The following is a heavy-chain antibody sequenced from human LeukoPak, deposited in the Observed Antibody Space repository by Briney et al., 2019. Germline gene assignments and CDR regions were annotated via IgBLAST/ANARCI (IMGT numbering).Heavy chain of an antibody. CDR1: GYTFTNYY. CDR2: INPSGGST. CDR3: ARDGGYNENWFDP. V-gene: IGHV1-46*01. D-gene: IGHD5-24*01. Sequence: RASVKVSCKASGYTFTNYYIHWVRQAPGQGLEWMGIINPSGGSTGYAQKFQGRVTMTRDTSTSTVYMELSSLRSEDTAVYYCARDGGYNENWFDPWGQGTLVTVSS. J-gene: IGHJ5*02.